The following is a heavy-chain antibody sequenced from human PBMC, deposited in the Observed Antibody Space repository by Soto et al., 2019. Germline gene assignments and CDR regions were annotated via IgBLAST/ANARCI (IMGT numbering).Heavy chain of an antibody. D-gene: IGHD4-17*01. J-gene: IGHJ4*02. CDR2: IIPIFGTA. CDR3: ARVRGTATTVYEHDY. V-gene: IGHV1-69*13. CDR1: GGTFSNYA. Sequence: ASVKVSCKASGGTFSNYAISWVRQAPGQGLEWMGGIIPIFGTANYAQKFQGRVTVTADEYTSTAYMELNSLRSEDTAVYYCARVRGTATTVYEHDYWGQGTLVTVSS.